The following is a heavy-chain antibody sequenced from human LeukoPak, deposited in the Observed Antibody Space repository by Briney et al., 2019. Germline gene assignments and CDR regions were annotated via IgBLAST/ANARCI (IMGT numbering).Heavy chain of an antibody. V-gene: IGHV3-9*01. Sequence: GGSLRLSCAATGFTFKDYGMHWVRQPPGKGLEWVSGINWYGGGTDYADSVKGRFTISRDYAKNSLYLQMTSLRPEDTALYYCAKHLRATNTYIFFGLDVWGQGTTVTVSS. CDR1: GFTFKDYG. J-gene: IGHJ6*02. D-gene: IGHD1-26*01. CDR3: AKHLRATNTYIFFGLDV. CDR2: INWYGGGT.